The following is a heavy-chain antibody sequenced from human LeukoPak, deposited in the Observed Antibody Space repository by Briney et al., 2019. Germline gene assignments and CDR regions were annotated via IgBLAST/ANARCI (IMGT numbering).Heavy chain of an antibody. D-gene: IGHD6-13*01. CDR2: IYYSGST. J-gene: IGHJ5*02. V-gene: IGHV4-39*01. CDR3: ARQNIAAAGTNWFDP. CDR1: GGSISSSSYY. Sequence: SETLSLTCTVSGGSISSSSYYWGWIRQPPGKGLEWIGSIYYSGSTYYNPSLKSRVTISVDTSKNQFSLKLSSVTAADTAVYYCARQNIAAAGTNWFDPWGQGTLVTVPS.